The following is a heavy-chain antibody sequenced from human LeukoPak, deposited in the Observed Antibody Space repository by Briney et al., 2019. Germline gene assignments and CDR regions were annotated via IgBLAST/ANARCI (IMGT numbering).Heavy chain of an antibody. J-gene: IGHJ4*02. D-gene: IGHD2-2*02. CDR1: GDSMSSSFYY. CDR2: IYYSGST. Sequence: RTSETLSLTCSVSGDSMSSSFYYWGWIRQPPGKGLEWIGTIYYSGSTFYNPSLNSRVTISVDTSKNQFSLKLSSVTVADTAVYYCARQVYCSSTSCYKFDYWGQGTLVTVSS. V-gene: IGHV4-39*01. CDR3: ARQVYCSSTSCYKFDY.